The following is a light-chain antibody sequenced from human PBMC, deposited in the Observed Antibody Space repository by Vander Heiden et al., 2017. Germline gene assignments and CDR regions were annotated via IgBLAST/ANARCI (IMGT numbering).Light chain of an antibody. CDR3: MQALHTPLT. CDR1: QSITYTNGYND. CDR2: LGS. J-gene: IGKJ4*01. Sequence: EMVMTQYPISLPGPPGEPASISCRSSQSITYTNGYNDLDWYLQKPVQSPQLLIYLGSNRASGVPDRFSGSGSGTDFTLKITRVEAEDVGTYYCMQALHTPLTFGGGTKVEIK. V-gene: IGKV2-28*01.